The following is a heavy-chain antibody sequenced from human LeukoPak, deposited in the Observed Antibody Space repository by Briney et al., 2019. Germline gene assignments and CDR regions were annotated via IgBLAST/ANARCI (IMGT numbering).Heavy chain of an antibody. D-gene: IGHD3-10*01. J-gene: IGHJ5*02. CDR2: ISAYNGNT. CDR1: GYTFTSYG. V-gene: IGHV1-18*01. CDR3: ARVTSVGGSGSYYTWFDP. Sequence: ASVKVSCKASGYTFTSYGISWVRQAPGQGLEWMGWISAYNGNTNYAQKLRGRVTMTTDTSTSTAYMELRSLRSDDTAVYYCARVTSVGGSGSYYTWFDPWGQGTLVTVSS.